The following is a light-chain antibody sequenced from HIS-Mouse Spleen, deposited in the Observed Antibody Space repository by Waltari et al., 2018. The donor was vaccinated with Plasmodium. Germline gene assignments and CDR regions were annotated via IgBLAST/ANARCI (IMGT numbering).Light chain of an antibody. CDR3: YSTDSSGNHRV. CDR2: EAS. Sequence: SYELTQPPSVSVSPGQTARITCSGDALPKKYAYWYQQKSGQAPVLVIYEASKRTSGSPERFSGSSSGTMATLTISGAQVADEADYYCYSTDSSGNHRVFGGGTKLTVL. CDR1: ALPKKY. V-gene: IGLV3-10*01. J-gene: IGLJ3*02.